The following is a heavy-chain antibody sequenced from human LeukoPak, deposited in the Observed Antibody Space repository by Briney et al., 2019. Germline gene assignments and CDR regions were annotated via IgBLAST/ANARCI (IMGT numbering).Heavy chain of an antibody. Sequence: SVKVSCKASGGTFTNYAITWVRQAPGEGLEWVGLINPIFDTTNYAQKFQDRVTITADESTSTAYMELTSLRSDDTAVYYCARDPIDYKGVPDAFYIWGQGTMVTVS. CDR1: GGTFTNYA. J-gene: IGHJ3*02. D-gene: IGHD4-11*01. CDR2: INPIFDTT. V-gene: IGHV1-69*13. CDR3: ARDPIDYKGVPDAFYI.